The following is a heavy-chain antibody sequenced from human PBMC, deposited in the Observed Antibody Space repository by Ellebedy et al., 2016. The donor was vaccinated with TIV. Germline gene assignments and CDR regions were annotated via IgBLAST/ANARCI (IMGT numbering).Heavy chain of an antibody. V-gene: IGHV3-74*01. CDR3: IKDAYGPEDF. CDR1: GYTFSSYW. CDR2: INTDGSTT. J-gene: IGHJ4*02. D-gene: IGHD2-8*01. Sequence: GESLKISCAASGYTFSSYWMHWVRQAPGKGLVWVSRINTDGSTTNYADSVKGRFTISRDNAKNTLYLQMNSLRVEDTGVYYCIKDAYGPEDFWGQGILVTVSS.